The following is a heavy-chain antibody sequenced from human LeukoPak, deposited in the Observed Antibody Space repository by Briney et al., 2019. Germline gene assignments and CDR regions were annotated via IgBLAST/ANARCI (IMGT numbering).Heavy chain of an antibody. CDR1: GFTFSSYE. CDR3: AKEYYVLLVYALGGSFDY. J-gene: IGHJ4*02. CDR2: ISGNGRST. D-gene: IGHD2-8*02. V-gene: IGHV3-23*01. Sequence: GGSLRLSCAASGFTFSSYEMNWVRQAPGKGLEWVSTISGNGRSTYYGDSVKGRFTISRDNSKNTLSLQMNSLRAEGTAVYYCAKEYYVLLVYALGGSFDYWGRGTLVTVSS.